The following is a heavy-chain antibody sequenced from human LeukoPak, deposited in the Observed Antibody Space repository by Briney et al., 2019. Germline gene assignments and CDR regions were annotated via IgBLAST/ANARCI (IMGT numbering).Heavy chain of an antibody. CDR3: AKGSGYFDWLLTYYFDY. CDR1: EFTFSSYA. V-gene: IGHV3-23*01. J-gene: IGHJ4*02. D-gene: IGHD3-9*01. Sequence: GGSLRLSCAAYEFTFSSYAMSWVRQAPGKGLEWVSAISGSGGSTYYADSVKGRFTISRDNSKNTLYLQMNSLRAEDTAVYYCAKGSGYFDWLLTYYFDYWGQGTLVTVSS. CDR2: ISGSGGST.